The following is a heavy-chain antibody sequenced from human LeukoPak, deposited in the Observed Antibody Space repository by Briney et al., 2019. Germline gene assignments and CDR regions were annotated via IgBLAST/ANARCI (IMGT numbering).Heavy chain of an antibody. Sequence: VGSLRLSCAASGFTFSSYAMSWVRQAPGKGLEWVSAISGSGGSTYYADSVKGRFTISRDNSKNTLYLQMNSLRAEDTAVYYCAKGDCSSTSCPRTDAFDIWGQGTMVTVSS. CDR1: GFTFSSYA. D-gene: IGHD2-2*01. CDR3: AKGDCSSTSCPRTDAFDI. CDR2: ISGSGGST. J-gene: IGHJ3*02. V-gene: IGHV3-23*01.